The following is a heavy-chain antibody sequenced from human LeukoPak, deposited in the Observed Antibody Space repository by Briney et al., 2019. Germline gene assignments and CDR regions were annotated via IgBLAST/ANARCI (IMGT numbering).Heavy chain of an antibody. CDR3: ARGRLVDFDC. CDR1: GGSVSSGNYY. D-gene: IGHD6-19*01. J-gene: IGHJ4*02. V-gene: IGHV4-61*01. Sequence: SETLSLTRTVSGGSVSSGNYYWSWIRQPPGKGLGWIGYIYYSGTTNYNPPLNSRVTISVDTSKNQFSLKLSSVTAADTAVYDCARGRLVDFDCWGQGTLVTVSS. CDR2: IYYSGTT.